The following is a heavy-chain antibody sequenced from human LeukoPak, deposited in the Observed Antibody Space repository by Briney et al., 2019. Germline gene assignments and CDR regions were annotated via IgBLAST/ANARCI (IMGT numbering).Heavy chain of an antibody. D-gene: IGHD1/OR15-1a*01. CDR3: ARVATRTATYYYYYMDV. Sequence: SETLSHTCTVSGDSISTGSYYWGWIRQPPGKGLEWIGSIYHTGNTYYNPSLRSRATISVDTSKNHFSLKLNSVTAADTAVYYCARVATRTATYYYYYMDVWGKGTTVTVSS. J-gene: IGHJ6*03. CDR1: GDSISTGSYY. CDR2: IYHTGNT. V-gene: IGHV4-39*07.